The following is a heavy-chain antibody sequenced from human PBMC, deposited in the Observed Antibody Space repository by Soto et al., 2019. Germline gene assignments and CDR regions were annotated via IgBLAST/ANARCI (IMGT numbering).Heavy chain of an antibody. D-gene: IGHD5-18*01. V-gene: IGHV3-74*01. J-gene: IGHJ3*02. CDR3: AIEVLAPDTVMVLSFDI. CDR2: INSDGSST. Sequence: GGSLRLSCAASGFTFSSYWMHWVRQAPGKGLVWVSRINSDGSSTSYADSVKGRFTISRDNAKNTLYLQMNSLSAEDPAVYYCAIEVLAPDTVMVLSFDIWGQGTMVTVSS. CDR1: GFTFSSYW.